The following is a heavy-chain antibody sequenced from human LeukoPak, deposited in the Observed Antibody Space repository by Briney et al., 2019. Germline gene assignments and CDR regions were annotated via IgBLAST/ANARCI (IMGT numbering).Heavy chain of an antibody. J-gene: IGHJ4*02. Sequence: GASVKVSCKASGGTFSSYAISWVRQAPGQGLEWMGRIIPILGIANYAQKFQGRVTITADKSTSTAYMELSSLRSEDTAVYYCARDVGAIIRDGYNYTSVDYWGQGTLVTVSS. CDR3: ARDVGAIIRDGYNYTSVDY. V-gene: IGHV1-69*04. D-gene: IGHD5-12*01. CDR2: IIPILGIA. CDR1: GGTFSSYA.